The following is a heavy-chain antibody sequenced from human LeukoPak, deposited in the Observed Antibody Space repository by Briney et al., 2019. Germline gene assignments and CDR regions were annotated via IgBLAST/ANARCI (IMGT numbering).Heavy chain of an antibody. D-gene: IGHD3-10*01. Sequence: PGGSLRLSCAASGFTLSSYGMHWVRQAPGKGLEWVAVISYDGSNKYYADSVKGRFTISRDNSKNTLYLQMNSLRAEDTAVYYCAKSKAGSYAFDIWGQGTMVTVSS. CDR3: AKSKAGSYAFDI. CDR2: ISYDGSNK. J-gene: IGHJ3*02. V-gene: IGHV3-30*18. CDR1: GFTLSSYG.